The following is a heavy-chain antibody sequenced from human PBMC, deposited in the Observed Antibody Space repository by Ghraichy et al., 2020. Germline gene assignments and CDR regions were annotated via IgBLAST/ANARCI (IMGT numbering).Heavy chain of an antibody. V-gene: IGHV3-7*01. CDR2: IKQDGSEK. D-gene: IGHD3-10*01. J-gene: IGHJ4*02. CDR3: ARDRVYYGSGSYF. CDR1: GFTFTSYW. Sequence: GESLNISCAASGFTFTSYWMTWVRQAPGKGLEWVANIKQDGSEKYYVDSVKGRFTISRDNTKNSLYLQMNSLRAEDTAVYYCARDRVYYGSGSYFWGQGTLVTVSS.